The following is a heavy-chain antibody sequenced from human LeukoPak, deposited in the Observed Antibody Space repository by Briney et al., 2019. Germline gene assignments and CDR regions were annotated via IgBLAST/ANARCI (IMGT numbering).Heavy chain of an antibody. Sequence: PGRSLRLSCSASGFTFSSYAMHWVRQAPGKGLEYVSAISSNGGSTYYADSVKGRFTISRDNSKNTLYLQMSSLRAEDTAVYYCVKEGAVAGPFQHWGQGTLVTVSS. J-gene: IGHJ1*01. CDR3: VKEGAVAGPFQH. V-gene: IGHV3-64D*06. D-gene: IGHD6-19*01. CDR1: GFTFSSYA. CDR2: ISSNGGST.